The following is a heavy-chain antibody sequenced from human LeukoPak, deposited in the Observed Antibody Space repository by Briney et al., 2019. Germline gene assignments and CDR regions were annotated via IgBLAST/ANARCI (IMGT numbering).Heavy chain of an antibody. V-gene: IGHV3-23*01. Sequence: GGSLRLSCAASGFTFSSYAMSWVRQAPGKGLEWVSDISGSGGSTYYADSVKGRFTIPRDNSKNTLYLQMNSLRAEDTAVYYCAKPPTVTRDYWGQGTLVTVSS. D-gene: IGHD4-17*01. CDR3: AKPPTVTRDY. CDR2: ISGSGGST. J-gene: IGHJ4*02. CDR1: GFTFSSYA.